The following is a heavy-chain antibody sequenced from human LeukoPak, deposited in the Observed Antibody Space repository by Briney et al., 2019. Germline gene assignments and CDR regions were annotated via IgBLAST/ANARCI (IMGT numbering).Heavy chain of an antibody. CDR2: IYTSGST. CDR1: GGSISSFY. D-gene: IGHD6-19*01. V-gene: IGHV4-4*07. J-gene: IGHJ4*02. CDR3: ARVWSRGCFDY. Sequence: PSETLSLTCTVSGGSISSFYWSWIRQPAGKGLEWIGRIYTSGSTNYNPSLKSRVTISVDTSKNQFSLKLSSVTAADTAVYYCARVWSRGCFDYWGQGTLVTVSS.